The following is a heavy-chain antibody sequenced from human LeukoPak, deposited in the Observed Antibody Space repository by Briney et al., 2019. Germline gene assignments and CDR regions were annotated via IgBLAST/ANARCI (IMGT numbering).Heavy chain of an antibody. CDR2: IYYSGST. D-gene: IGHD3-22*01. J-gene: IGHJ4*02. CDR1: GGSISSSSYY. Sequence: SETLSLTCTVSGGSISSSSYYWGWIRQPPGKGLEWIGSIYYSGSTYYNPSLKSRVTISVDTSKNQFSLKLSSVTAADTAVYYCARDLYRIVVVPHYFDYWGQGTLVTVSS. V-gene: IGHV4-39*02. CDR3: ARDLYRIVVVPHYFDY.